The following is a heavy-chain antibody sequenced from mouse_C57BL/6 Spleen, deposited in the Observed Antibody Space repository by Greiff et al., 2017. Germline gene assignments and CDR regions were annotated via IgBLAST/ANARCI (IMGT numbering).Heavy chain of an antibody. D-gene: IGHD2-1*01. CDR1: GFTFSSYA. J-gene: IGHJ2*01. Sequence: EVMLVESGGGLVKPGGSLTLSCAASGFTFSSYAMSWVRQTPEKRLEWVATISDGGSYTYYPDNVKGRFTISRDNDKNNLYLQMNQLKSEDTDMYYCAREGGLLSYFDYWGQGTTRTVSA. V-gene: IGHV5-4*01. CDR3: AREGGLLSYFDY. CDR2: ISDGGSYT.